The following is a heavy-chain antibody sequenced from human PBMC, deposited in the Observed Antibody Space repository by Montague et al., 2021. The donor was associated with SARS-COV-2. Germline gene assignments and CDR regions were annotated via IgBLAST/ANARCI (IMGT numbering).Heavy chain of an antibody. CDR1: GGPITSYS. V-gene: IGHV4-59*01. J-gene: IGHJ5*02. CDR2: IYHSGST. D-gene: IGHD3-10*01. CDR3: ARGLENYGAGSHPFDP. Sequence: SETLSLTCAVSGGPITSYSWNWIRQPPGKGLEYIGYIYHSGSTTYNPSLKSRVSISVDTSKNQFSLKLRSVSAADTAVYYCARGLENYGAGSHPFDPWGQGNLVNVPS.